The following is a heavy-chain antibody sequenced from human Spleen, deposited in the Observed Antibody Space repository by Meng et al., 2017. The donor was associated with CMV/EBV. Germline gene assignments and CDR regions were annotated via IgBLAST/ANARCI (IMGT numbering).Heavy chain of an antibody. CDR3: AIDRSGFYPTLMDV. D-gene: IGHD3-3*01. J-gene: IGHJ6*02. CDR1: GFIFSDYV. Sequence: GGSLRLSCAASGFIFSDYVINWVRQAPGKGLEWVSGISGRGDKTFYGDSVKGRFTTSRDNSRHTSFLQLRSLRAEDTAVYYCAIDRSGFYPTLMDVWGQGTTVTVSS. V-gene: IGHV3-23*01. CDR2: ISGRGDKT.